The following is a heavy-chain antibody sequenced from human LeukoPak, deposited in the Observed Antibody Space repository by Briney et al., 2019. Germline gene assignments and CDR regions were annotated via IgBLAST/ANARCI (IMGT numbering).Heavy chain of an antibody. CDR3: ARDRFHLGYCSGGSCYSLWFDP. D-gene: IGHD2-15*01. CDR1: GFSFSSYS. CDR2: MSVDGFSQ. V-gene: IGHV3-30-3*01. J-gene: IGHJ5*02. Sequence: GGSLRLSCVASGFSFSSYSIHWVRQIPGKGLEWVAVMSVDGFSQFYADSVRGRFSVSRDTSKNTQSLQMNSLRIEDTAVYYCARDRFHLGYCSGGSCYSLWFDPWGQGTLITVSS.